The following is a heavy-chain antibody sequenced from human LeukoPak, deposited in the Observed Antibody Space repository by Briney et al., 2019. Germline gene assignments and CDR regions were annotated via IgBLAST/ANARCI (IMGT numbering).Heavy chain of an antibody. J-gene: IGHJ6*02. Sequence: ASVKVSCKASGYTFTSYAMHWVRQAPGQRLEWMGWINAGNGNTKYSQKFQGRVTITRDTSASTAYMELSSLRSEDTAVYYCARDGRFLEWFYGMDVWGQGTTVTVSS. D-gene: IGHD3-3*01. CDR3: ARDGRFLEWFYGMDV. V-gene: IGHV1-3*01. CDR1: GYTFTSYA. CDR2: INAGNGNT.